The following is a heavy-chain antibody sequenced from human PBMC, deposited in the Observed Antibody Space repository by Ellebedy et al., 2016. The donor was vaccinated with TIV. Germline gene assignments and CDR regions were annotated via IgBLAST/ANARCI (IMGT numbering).Heavy chain of an antibody. D-gene: IGHD5-18*01. CDR1: GASISSYH. CDR2: MFYSGST. Sequence: SETLSLTCTVSGASISSYHWSWIRQPPGKGLEWIGYMFYSGSTNYNPSLKSRVSISIDTSKNQFSLNLSSVTATDTAVYYCARRFSYGEGSFDHWGQGTLVTVSS. CDR3: ARRFSYGEGSFDH. V-gene: IGHV4-59*08. J-gene: IGHJ4*02.